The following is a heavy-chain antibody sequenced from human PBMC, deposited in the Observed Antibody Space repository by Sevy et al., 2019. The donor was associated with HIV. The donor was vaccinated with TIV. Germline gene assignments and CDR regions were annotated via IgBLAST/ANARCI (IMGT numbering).Heavy chain of an antibody. Sequence: GGFLRLSCADSGFTFSSYTMNWVRQAPGKGLEWVSSISASGTYIDYADSVKGRFTISRDNAKNSLYLQMNSLRPEDTAIYYCARGTHDYGDFEGYGMDVWGQGTTVTVSS. CDR3: ARGTHDYGDFEGYGMDV. CDR1: GFTFSSYT. D-gene: IGHD4-17*01. CDR2: ISASGTYI. V-gene: IGHV3-21*01. J-gene: IGHJ6*02.